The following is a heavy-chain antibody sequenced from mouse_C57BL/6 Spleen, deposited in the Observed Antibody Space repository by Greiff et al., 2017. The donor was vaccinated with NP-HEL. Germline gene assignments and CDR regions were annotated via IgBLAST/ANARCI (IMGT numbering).Heavy chain of an antibody. D-gene: IGHD1-1*01. Sequence: EVKVEESGGGLVQPGGSMKLSCVASGFTFSNYWMNWVRQSPEKGLEWVAQIRLKSDNYATHYAESVKGRFTISRDDSKSSVYLQMNNLRAEDTGIYYCTGSSYYYGSSPWGQGTTLTVSS. CDR2: IRLKSDNYAT. J-gene: IGHJ2*01. CDR3: TGSSYYYGSSP. V-gene: IGHV6-3*01. CDR1: GFTFSNYW.